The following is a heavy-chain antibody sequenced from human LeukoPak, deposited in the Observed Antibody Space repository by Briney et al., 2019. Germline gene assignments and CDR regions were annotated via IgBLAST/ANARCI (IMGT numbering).Heavy chain of an antibody. CDR1: GFTFSSYS. Sequence: GGSLRLSCAASGFTFSSYSMNWVRQAPGKGLEWVSSISSSSYIYYADSVKGRFTISRDNAKNSLYLQMNSLRAEDTALYYCARGSIHGGFGELSSELDYRGQGTLVTVSS. CDR2: ISSSSYI. CDR3: ARGSIHGGFGELSSELDY. V-gene: IGHV3-21*04. J-gene: IGHJ4*02. D-gene: IGHD3-10*01.